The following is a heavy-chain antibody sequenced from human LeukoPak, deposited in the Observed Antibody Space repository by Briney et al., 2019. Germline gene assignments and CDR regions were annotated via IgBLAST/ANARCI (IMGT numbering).Heavy chain of an antibody. Sequence: SQTLSLTCTVSGGSISSGDYYWSWIRQPPGKGLEWIGYIYYSGSTYYNPSLKSRVTISVDTSKNQFSLKLSSVTAADTAVYYCARVIVRDTAFDYWGQGTLVTVSS. V-gene: IGHV4-30-4*01. CDR3: ARVIVRDTAFDY. CDR1: GGSISSGDYY. D-gene: IGHD5-18*01. CDR2: IYYSGST. J-gene: IGHJ4*02.